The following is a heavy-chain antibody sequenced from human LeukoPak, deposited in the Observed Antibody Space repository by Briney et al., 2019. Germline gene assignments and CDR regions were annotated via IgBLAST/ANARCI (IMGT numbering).Heavy chain of an antibody. CDR3: ARERVWFGELLGRWFDP. CDR2: INAYNGNT. D-gene: IGHD3-10*01. CDR1: GYTFTSYG. Sequence: ASVKVSCKASGYTFTSYGISWVRQAAGQGLEWMGWINAYNGNTNYAQKLQGRVTMTTDTSTSTAYMELRSLRSDDTAVYYCARERVWFGELLGRWFDPWGQGTLVTVSS. J-gene: IGHJ5*02. V-gene: IGHV1-18*01.